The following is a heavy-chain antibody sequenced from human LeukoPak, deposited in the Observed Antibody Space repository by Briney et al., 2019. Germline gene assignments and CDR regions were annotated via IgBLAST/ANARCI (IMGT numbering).Heavy chain of an antibody. CDR2: ISYSGST. D-gene: IGHD6-13*01. CDR1: GGSISSTNYY. CDR3: AGGEYSSSWTSMDV. Sequence: SETLSLTCTVSGGSISSTNYYWAWIRQPPGKGLEWIGSISYSGSTNYNPSLKSRVTISVDTSKKQFSLKLSSVTAADTAVYYCAGGEYSSSWTSMDVWGQGTTVTVSS. J-gene: IGHJ6*02. V-gene: IGHV4-39*07.